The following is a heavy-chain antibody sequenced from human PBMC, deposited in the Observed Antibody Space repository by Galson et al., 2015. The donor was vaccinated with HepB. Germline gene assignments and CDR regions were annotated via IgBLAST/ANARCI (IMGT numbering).Heavy chain of an antibody. CDR3: ARRGGFSYDYNFDY. D-gene: IGHD5-18*01. CDR2: ISNSGSTI. J-gene: IGHJ4*02. Sequence: SLRLSCAASGFIFRSYDMNWARQSPVKGLEWISYISNSGSTIYYADSVKGRLTISRDNANNLLYLQMNSLRDEDTAVYYCARRGGFSYDYNFDYWGQGIQVTVSS. CDR1: GFIFRSYD. V-gene: IGHV3-48*02.